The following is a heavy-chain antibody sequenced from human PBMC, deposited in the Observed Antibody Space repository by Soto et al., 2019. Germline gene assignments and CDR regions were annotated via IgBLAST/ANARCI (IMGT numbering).Heavy chain of an antibody. Sequence: PGGSLRLSCAASGFTFSSYSMYWVRQAPGKGLEWVSSISSSSSYIYYADSVKGRFTISRDNAKNSLYLQMNSLRAEDTAVYYCARDLDELRGVDYWGQGTLVTVSS. CDR1: GFTFSSYS. J-gene: IGHJ4*02. D-gene: IGHD1-7*01. CDR2: ISSSSSYI. CDR3: ARDLDELRGVDY. V-gene: IGHV3-21*01.